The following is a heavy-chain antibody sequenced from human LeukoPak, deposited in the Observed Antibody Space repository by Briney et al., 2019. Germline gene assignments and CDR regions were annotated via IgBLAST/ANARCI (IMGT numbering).Heavy chain of an antibody. CDR1: GFTFSSYG. D-gene: IGHD6-19*01. CDR3: AKDRQWLPSFDY. Sequence: PGGSLRLSCAASGFTFSSYGMHWVRQAPGKGLEWVSAISGSAFSTYYADSVKGRFTISRDNSKNTLYLQTNSLRAEDTAVYYCAKDRQWLPSFDYWGQGTLVTVSS. CDR2: ISGSAFST. J-gene: IGHJ4*02. V-gene: IGHV3-23*01.